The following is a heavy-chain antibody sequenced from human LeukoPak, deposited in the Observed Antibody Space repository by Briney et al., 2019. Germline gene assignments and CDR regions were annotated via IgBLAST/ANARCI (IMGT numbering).Heavy chain of an antibody. J-gene: IGHJ6*02. D-gene: IGHD6-19*01. Sequence: GGSLRLSCAASGFTFSSYWMSWVRQAPGKGLEWVANIKQDGSEKYYVDSVKGRFTISRDNAKNSLYLQMNSLRAEDTAVYYCAREKAVAVYYYYGMDVWAQGTTVTVSS. V-gene: IGHV3-7*01. CDR1: GFTFSSYW. CDR2: IKQDGSEK. CDR3: AREKAVAVYYYYGMDV.